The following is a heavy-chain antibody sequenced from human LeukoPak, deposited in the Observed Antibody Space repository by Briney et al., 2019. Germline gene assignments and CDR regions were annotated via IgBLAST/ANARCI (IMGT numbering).Heavy chain of an antibody. CDR1: GGSFSAYY. CDR2: INHSGRT. Sequence: SETLSLTCAVYGGSFSAYYWGWIRQPPGQGLEWIGEINHSGRTNYNPSLKSRVTISVDMSKNQFSLRLSSVTAADTAAYYCARLPPQYVFFDFWGQGTLVTVSS. CDR3: ARLPPQYVFFDF. D-gene: IGHD4-11*01. V-gene: IGHV4-34*01. J-gene: IGHJ4*02.